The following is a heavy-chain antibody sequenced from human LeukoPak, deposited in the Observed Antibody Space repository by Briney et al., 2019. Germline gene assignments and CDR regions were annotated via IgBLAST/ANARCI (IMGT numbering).Heavy chain of an antibody. Sequence: ASVKVSCKSSGYTFIDYYIHWVRQAPGQGLEWMGWINPNSGATKYAQKFQGRVSITRDTSINTAYMDLTNLRSDDTAIFYCARVKKLMPEFELWGQGTLVTVSS. CDR3: ARVKKLMPEFEL. J-gene: IGHJ4*02. V-gene: IGHV1-2*02. D-gene: IGHD1-26*01. CDR1: GYTFIDYY. CDR2: INPNSGAT.